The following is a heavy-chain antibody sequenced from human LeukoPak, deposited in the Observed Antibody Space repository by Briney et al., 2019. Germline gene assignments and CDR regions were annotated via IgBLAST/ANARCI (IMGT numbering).Heavy chain of an antibody. J-gene: IGHJ5*02. V-gene: IGHV3-13*01. D-gene: IGHD3-16*02. Sequence: GGSLRLSCPASGFTFSSYDMHWVGQATGKGLDWVSAIGTAGDTYYPGSVKGRFTISRENAKNSLYLQMNSLRAGDTAVYYCARALMITFGGVIAPPGDPWGQGTLVTVSS. CDR1: GFTFSSYD. CDR2: IGTAGDT. CDR3: ARALMITFGGVIAPPGDP.